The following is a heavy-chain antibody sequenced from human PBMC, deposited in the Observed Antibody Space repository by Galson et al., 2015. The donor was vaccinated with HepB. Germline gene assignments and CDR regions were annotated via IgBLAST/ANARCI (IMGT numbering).Heavy chain of an antibody. V-gene: IGHV3-7*01. J-gene: IGHJ3*02. Sequence: SLRLSCAASGFTFSSYWMSWVRQAPGKGLEWVANIKQDGSEKYYVDSVKGRFTISRDNAKNSLYLQMNSLRAEDTAVYYCARSAVADVFGVAWVLGAFDIWGQGTMVTVSS. D-gene: IGHD6-19*01. CDR1: GFTFSSYW. CDR2: IKQDGSEK. CDR3: ARSAVADVFGVAWVLGAFDI.